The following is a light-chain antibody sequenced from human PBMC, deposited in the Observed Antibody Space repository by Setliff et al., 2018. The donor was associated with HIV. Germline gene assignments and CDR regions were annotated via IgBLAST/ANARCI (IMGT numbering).Light chain of an antibody. V-gene: IGLV2-11*01. CDR3: CSYAGTYTSLYV. J-gene: IGLJ1*01. CDR2: DVS. Sequence: QSALTQPRSVSGSPGQSVTISCTGTSSDVGGYTYVSWYQQHPDKAPKLIIYDVSKRPSGVPDRFSGSKSGNTASLTISGLQAEDEVDYYCCSYAGTYTSLYVFGTGTKGTVL. CDR1: SSDVGGYTY.